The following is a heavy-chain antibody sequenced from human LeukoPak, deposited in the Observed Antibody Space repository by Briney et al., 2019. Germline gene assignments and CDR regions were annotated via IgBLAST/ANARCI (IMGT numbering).Heavy chain of an antibody. D-gene: IGHD3-22*01. J-gene: IGHJ4*02. CDR1: GFTFTTYS. CDR3: ARARRYYDSSGNLYYFDY. V-gene: IGHV3-21*01. Sequence: GGSLRLSCEASGFTFTTYSMTWVRQAPGKGLEWVSIISSGSSAIFSADALKGRFTISRDNAKNTLYLQMNSLRAEDTAVYYCARARRYYDSSGNLYYFDYWGQGTLVTVSS. CDR2: ISSGSSAI.